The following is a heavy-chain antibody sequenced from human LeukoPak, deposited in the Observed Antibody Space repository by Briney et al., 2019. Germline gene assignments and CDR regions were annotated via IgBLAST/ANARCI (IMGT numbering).Heavy chain of an antibody. Sequence: PGGSLRPSCAASGFTFSSYGMHWVRQAPGKGLEWVAFIRYDGSNKYYADSVKGRFTISRDNSKNTLYLQMNSLRAEDTAVYYCAKHPAQSYDAFDYWGQGTLVTVSS. CDR1: GFTFSSYG. CDR2: IRYDGSNK. D-gene: IGHD5-12*01. CDR3: AKHPAQSYDAFDY. J-gene: IGHJ4*02. V-gene: IGHV3-30*02.